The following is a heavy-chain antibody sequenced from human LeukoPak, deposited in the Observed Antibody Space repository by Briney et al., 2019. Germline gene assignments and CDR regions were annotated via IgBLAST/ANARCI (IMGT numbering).Heavy chain of an antibody. V-gene: IGHV3-23*01. D-gene: IGHD2-2*01. CDR3: AKGSVPVVAMNAFEI. Sequence: GGSLRLSCAASGFTFSSYAMSWVRQAPGKGLEWVSVISGSGVNIYYADSVKGRFTISRDNSKNTLFLQMNSLRAEDTAVYYCAKGSVPVVAMNAFEIWGQGTMVTVSS. CDR1: GFTFSSYA. CDR2: ISGSGVNI. J-gene: IGHJ3*02.